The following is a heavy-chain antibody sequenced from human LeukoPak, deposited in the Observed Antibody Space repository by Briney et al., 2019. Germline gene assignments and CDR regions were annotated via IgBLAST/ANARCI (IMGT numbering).Heavy chain of an antibody. V-gene: IGHV1-8*03. Sequence: EASVKVSCKASGYSFTTYDINWMRQATGQGLEWMGWMNLKSGYTGYAQKFQGRVTITRDTSTSTVYMELSSLRSEDTAVYYCARVAGSIDYWGQGTLVTVSS. D-gene: IGHD1-26*01. CDR1: GYSFTTYD. CDR3: ARVAGSIDY. J-gene: IGHJ4*02. CDR2: MNLKSGYT.